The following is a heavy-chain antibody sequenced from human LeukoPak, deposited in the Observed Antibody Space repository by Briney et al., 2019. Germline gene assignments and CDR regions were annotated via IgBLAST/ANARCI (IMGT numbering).Heavy chain of an antibody. CDR1: GFTFSTYA. D-gene: IGHD2-2*01. Sequence: GGSLRLSCAASGFTFSTYAMSWVRQAPGKGLEWVSGISGSGGSTHYADSVKGRFTISRDNSKNARNLQRNSLRAEATAVYYCAKAWCRSSTSYEFDYWGQGTLVTVSS. CDR2: ISGSGGST. J-gene: IGHJ4*02. CDR3: AKAWCRSSTSYEFDY. V-gene: IGHV3-23*01.